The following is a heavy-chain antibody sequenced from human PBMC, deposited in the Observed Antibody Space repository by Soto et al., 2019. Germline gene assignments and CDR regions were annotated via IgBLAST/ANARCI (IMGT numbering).Heavy chain of an antibody. V-gene: IGHV3-13*01. CDR3: ARWYYYDSSGYYSGWFDY. CDR2: IGTTGDT. CDR1: GFTFSSYD. J-gene: IGHJ4*02. D-gene: IGHD3-22*01. Sequence: GSLRLSCAASGFTFSSYDMHWVRQATGKGLEWVSAIGTTGDTYYPGSVKGRFTISRENAKNSLYLQMNSLRAEDTAVYYCARWYYYDSSGYYSGWFDYSGQGTLVTVSS.